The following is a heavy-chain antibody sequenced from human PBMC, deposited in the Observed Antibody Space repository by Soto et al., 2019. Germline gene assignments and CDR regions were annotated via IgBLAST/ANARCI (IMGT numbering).Heavy chain of an antibody. V-gene: IGHV4-59*01. J-gene: IGHJ4*02. CDR1: GGSISSYY. Sequence: TSETLSLTCTVSGGSISSYYWSWIRQPPGKGLEWIGYIYYSGSTNYNPSLKSRVNISVDTSKNQFSLKLISVTAADTAVYYCARRGYFDYWGQGTLVTVSS. D-gene: IGHD3-22*01. CDR3: ARRGYFDY. CDR2: IYYSGST.